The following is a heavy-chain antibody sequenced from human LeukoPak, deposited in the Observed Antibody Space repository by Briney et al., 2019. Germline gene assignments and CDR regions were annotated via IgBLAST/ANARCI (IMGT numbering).Heavy chain of an antibody. Sequence: GGSLRLSCAASGFTFSSYAMSWVRPAPGKGLEWVSAISGSGVSTYYADSVKGRFTISRDNSKNTLYLQMNSLRAEDTAVYYCAKDRRNLRGGDYWGQGTLVTVSS. CDR3: AKDRRNLRGGDY. CDR2: ISGSGVST. J-gene: IGHJ4*02. CDR1: GFTFSSYA. V-gene: IGHV3-23*01. D-gene: IGHD1-14*01.